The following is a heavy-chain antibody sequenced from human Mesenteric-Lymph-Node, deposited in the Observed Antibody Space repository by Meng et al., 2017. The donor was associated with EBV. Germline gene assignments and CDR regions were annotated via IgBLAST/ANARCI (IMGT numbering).Heavy chain of an antibody. CDR1: GGSLSGAY. CDR3: ARRPTGIDY. D-gene: IGHD2-8*02. Sequence: QGQRQEWGEGLLKPSETLSLTCAVNGGSLSGAYWNWIRQPPGKGLEWIGEIIHGGSPSYNPSLKGRVTISIDTSKNQLSLMLSSVTAADTAVYYCARRPTGIDYWGQGTLVTVSS. J-gene: IGHJ4*02. V-gene: IGHV4-34*12. CDR2: IIHGGSP.